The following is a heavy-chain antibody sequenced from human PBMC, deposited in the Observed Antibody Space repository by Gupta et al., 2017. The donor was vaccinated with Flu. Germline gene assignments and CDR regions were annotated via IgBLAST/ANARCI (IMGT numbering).Heavy chain of an antibody. V-gene: IGHV4-61*02. CDR2: ISTSGMT. D-gene: IGHD1-20*01. Sequence: QVQLQESGPGLVEPSQTLSLTCSVSGVSISNNNNYWSWIRQSAGKGLEWIGHISTSGMTNYNPSLKSRVTISVDTSKNQISLKMTSVTAADTAVYYCAADITYAWFFYWGQGTLVTVSS. J-gene: IGHJ4*02. CDR3: AADITYAWFFY. CDR1: GVSISNNNNY.